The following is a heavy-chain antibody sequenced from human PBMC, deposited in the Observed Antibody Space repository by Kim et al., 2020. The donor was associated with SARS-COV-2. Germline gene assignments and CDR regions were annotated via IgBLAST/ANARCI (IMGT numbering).Heavy chain of an antibody. Sequence: GGSLRLSCAASGFTFSSYGMHWVRQAPGKGLEWVAVISYDGSNKYYADSVKGRFTISRDNSKNTLYLQMNSLRAEDTAVYYCRLVVVFGDYFDYWGQGTLVTVSS. D-gene: IGHD3-22*01. CDR3: RLVVVFGDYFDY. V-gene: IGHV3-30*03. CDR1: GFTFSSYG. CDR2: ISYDGSNK. J-gene: IGHJ4*02.